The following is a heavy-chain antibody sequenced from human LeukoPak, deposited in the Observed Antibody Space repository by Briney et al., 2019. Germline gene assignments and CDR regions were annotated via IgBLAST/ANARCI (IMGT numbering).Heavy chain of an antibody. V-gene: IGHV3-23*01. CDR2: ISGSGGST. Sequence: GGSLRLSCAAPGFTFSSYAMSWVRQAPGKGLEWVSAISGSGGSTYYADSVKGRFTISRDNSKNTLYLQMNSLRAEDTAVYYCAKGDNYYDSSGYVDYWGQGTLVTVSS. CDR1: GFTFSSYA. J-gene: IGHJ4*02. CDR3: AKGDNYYDSSGYVDY. D-gene: IGHD3-22*01.